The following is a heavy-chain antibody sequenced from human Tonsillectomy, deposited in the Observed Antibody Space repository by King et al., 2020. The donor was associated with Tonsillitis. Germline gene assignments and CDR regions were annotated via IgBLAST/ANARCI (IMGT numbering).Heavy chain of an antibody. CDR2: TYYRSKWYN. D-gene: IGHD4-17*01. Sequence: VKLQQSGPGLVKPSQTLSLTCAISGDSFSSNSAAWNWIRQSPSRGLEWLGRTYYRSKWYNDYAVSVKSRITINPDTSKNQFSLLLNSVTPEDTAVYYCARYYGDYEDTLDAFDIWGQGTMVTVSS. CDR3: ARYYGDYEDTLDAFDI. J-gene: IGHJ3*02. CDR1: GDSFSSNSAA. V-gene: IGHV6-1*01.